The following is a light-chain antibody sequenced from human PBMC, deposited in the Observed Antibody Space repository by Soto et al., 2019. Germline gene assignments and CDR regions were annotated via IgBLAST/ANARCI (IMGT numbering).Light chain of an antibody. CDR1: QSVSSY. V-gene: IGKV3-11*01. Sequence: EIVLTRSPATLSFSPGERATLSCRASQSVSSYLAWYQQKPGQAPRLLIYDASNRATGIPARFSGSGSGTDFTLTISSLEPEDFAVYYCQQYNNWPPITFGQGTRLEIK. J-gene: IGKJ5*01. CDR2: DAS. CDR3: QQYNNWPPIT.